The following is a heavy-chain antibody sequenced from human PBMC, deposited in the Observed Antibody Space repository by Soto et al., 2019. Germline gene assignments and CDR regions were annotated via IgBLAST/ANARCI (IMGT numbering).Heavy chain of an antibody. CDR2: IYYSGST. Sequence: KTSETLSLTCTVSGGSISSGGYYWSWIRQHPGKGLEWIGYIYYSGSTYYNPSLKSRVTISVDTSKNQFSLKLSSVTAADTAVYYCARGYYDFWSGYYSNWFDPWGQGTLVTVSS. CDR3: ARGYYDFWSGYYSNWFDP. V-gene: IGHV4-31*03. D-gene: IGHD3-3*01. J-gene: IGHJ5*02. CDR1: GGSISSGGYY.